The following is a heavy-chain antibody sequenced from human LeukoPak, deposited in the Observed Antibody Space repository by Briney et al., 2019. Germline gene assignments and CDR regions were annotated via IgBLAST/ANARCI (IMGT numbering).Heavy chain of an antibody. CDR2: FDPEDGET. D-gene: IGHD2-8*01. J-gene: IGHJ6*03. V-gene: IGHV1-24*01. CDR3: ATGSNYCTNGVCHPPMDV. CDR1: GYTLTELS. Sequence: GASVKVSCKVSGYTLTELSMHWVRQAPGKGLEWMGGFDPEDGETIYAQKFQGRVTMTEDTSTDTAYMELSSLRSEDTAVYYCATGSNYCTNGVCHPPMDVWGKGTTVTVSS.